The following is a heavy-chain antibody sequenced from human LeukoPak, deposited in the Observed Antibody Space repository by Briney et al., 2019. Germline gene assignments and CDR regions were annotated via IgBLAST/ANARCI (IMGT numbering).Heavy chain of an antibody. CDR1: GFTFSSYS. V-gene: IGHV3-21*04. Sequence: GGSLRLPCAASGFTFSSYSMNWVRQAPGKGLEWVSSISSSSSYIYYADSVKGRFTISRDNSKNTLYLQMNSLRAEDTAVYYCTTSPVPGIDYWGQGTLVTVSS. CDR3: TTSPVPGIDY. D-gene: IGHD4-11*01. J-gene: IGHJ4*02. CDR2: ISSSSSYI.